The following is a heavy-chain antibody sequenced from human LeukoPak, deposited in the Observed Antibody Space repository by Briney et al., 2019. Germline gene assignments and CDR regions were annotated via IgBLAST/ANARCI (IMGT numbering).Heavy chain of an antibody. D-gene: IGHD2-15*01. CDR2: TSAYNGNT. V-gene: IGHV1-18*01. Sequence: GASVKVSCKASGYTFTSYGISWVRQAPGQGLGWMGWTSAYNGNTNYAQKLQGRVTMTTDTSTSTAYMELRSLRSDDTAVYYCAREGKEYCSGGSCYSLTEWRFDPWGQGTLVTVSS. J-gene: IGHJ5*02. CDR1: GYTFTSYG. CDR3: AREGKEYCSGGSCYSLTEWRFDP.